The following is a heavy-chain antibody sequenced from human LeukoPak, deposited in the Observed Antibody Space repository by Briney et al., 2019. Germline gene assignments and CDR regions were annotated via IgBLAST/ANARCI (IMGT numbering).Heavy chain of an antibody. Sequence: SETLSPTCTVSGGSFISYYWTWIRQPPGKGLEWIGSIYYSGYTNYNPSLKTRATMSVDTSNNHFSLNLSSVTAADTAVYYCARDTSGYSRGSFDYWGQGTLVTVS. CDR1: GGSFISYY. V-gene: IGHV4-59*01. J-gene: IGHJ4*02. D-gene: IGHD3-22*01. CDR3: ARDTSGYSRGSFDY. CDR2: IYYSGYT.